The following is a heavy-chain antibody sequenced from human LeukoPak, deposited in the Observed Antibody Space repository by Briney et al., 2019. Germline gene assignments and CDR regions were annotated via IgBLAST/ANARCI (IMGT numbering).Heavy chain of an antibody. CDR1: GFTFSSYG. V-gene: IGHV3-30*02. D-gene: IGHD3-9*01. CDR3: ARGYYDILTGTSVGRYYYYMDV. J-gene: IGHJ6*03. CDR2: IHYDGSNK. Sequence: PGGSLRLSCAASGFTFSSYGMHWVRQAPGKGLDWVAFIHYDGSNKYYADSVKGRFTISRDNAKNSLYLQMNSLRAEDTAVYYCARGYYDILTGTSVGRYYYYMDVWGKGTTVTVSS.